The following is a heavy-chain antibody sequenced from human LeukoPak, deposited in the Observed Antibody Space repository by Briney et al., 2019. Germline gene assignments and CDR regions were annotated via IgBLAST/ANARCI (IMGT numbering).Heavy chain of an antibody. CDR1: GGSFSGYY. CDR3: ARAPHYDFLSGYRQGGLRYFDL. J-gene: IGHJ2*01. V-gene: IGHV4-34*01. D-gene: IGHD3-3*01. Sequence: PSETLSLTCAVYGGSFSGYYWSWIRQPPGKGLEWIGEINHSGSTNYNPSLKSRVTISVDTSKNQFSLKLSSVTAADTAVYYCARAPHYDFLSGYRQGGLRYFDLWGRGTLVTVSS. CDR2: INHSGST.